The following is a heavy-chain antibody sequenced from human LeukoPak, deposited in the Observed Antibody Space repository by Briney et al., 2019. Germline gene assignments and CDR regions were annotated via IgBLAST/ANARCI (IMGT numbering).Heavy chain of an antibody. CDR2: IWYDGSNK. D-gene: IGHD3-9*01. J-gene: IGHJ4*02. CDR1: GFTFSSYG. Sequence: PGRSLRLSCAASGFTFSSYGMHWVRQAPGKGLEWVAVIWYDGSNKYYADSVKGRFTISRDNSKNTLYLQMNSLRAEDTAVYYCARDRVLRYFDWSLYFDYWGQGTQVTVSS. V-gene: IGHV3-33*01. CDR3: ARDRVLRYFDWSLYFDY.